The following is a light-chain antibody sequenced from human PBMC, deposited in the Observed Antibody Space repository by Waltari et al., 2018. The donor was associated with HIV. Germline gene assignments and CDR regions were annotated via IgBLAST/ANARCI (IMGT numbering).Light chain of an antibody. V-gene: IGLV2-14*01. J-gene: IGLJ3*02. Sequence: QSALTQPASVSGSPGQSLTISCTGTSSDVGGYNYVSWYQHHPDKTPKLMIYDVSNRPSGVSNRFSGSKSGNTASLTISGLQAEDEADYYCSSYASSSTPNWVFGGGTKLTVL. CDR3: SSYASSSTPNWV. CDR2: DVS. CDR1: SSDVGGYNY.